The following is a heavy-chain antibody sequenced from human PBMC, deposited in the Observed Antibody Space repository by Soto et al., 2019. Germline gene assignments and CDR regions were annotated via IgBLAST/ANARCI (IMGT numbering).Heavy chain of an antibody. CDR2: INPNSGGT. V-gene: IGHV1-2*04. D-gene: IGHD3-22*01. CDR3: ARGDYDRSGYYSEPHDAFDI. Sequence: GASVKVSCKASGYTFTGYYMHWVRQAPGQGLEWMGWINPNSGGTNYAQKFQGWVTMTRDTSISTAYMELSRLRSDDTAVYYCARGDYDRSGYYSEPHDAFDIWGQGTMVTVS. CDR1: GYTFTGYY. J-gene: IGHJ3*02.